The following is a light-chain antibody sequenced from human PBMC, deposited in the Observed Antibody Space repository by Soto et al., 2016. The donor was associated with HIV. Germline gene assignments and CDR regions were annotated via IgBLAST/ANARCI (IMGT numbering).Light chain of an antibody. J-gene: IGLJ3*02. CDR2: GKN. Sequence: SSELTQDPPMSVALGQTITITCQGDSLRNHFATWYQQRAGQAPIVVIYGKNDRPSGIPDRFSGSSSGNTASLTITAVQAEDEADYYCNSRDSRGNHWVFGGGTK. CDR1: SLRNHF. V-gene: IGLV3-19*01. CDR3: NSRDSRGNHWV.